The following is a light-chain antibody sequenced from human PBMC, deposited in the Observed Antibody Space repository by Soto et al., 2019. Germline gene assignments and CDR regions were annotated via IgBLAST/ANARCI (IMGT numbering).Light chain of an antibody. CDR2: GAS. V-gene: IGKV3-15*01. Sequence: IVMTQSPATLSVSPGERATLSCRASQSVSSDLAWYHQKPGQAPRLLIYGASTRATGIPARFSGSGSGTEFTLTISSLQSEDFAVYYCQQYSNWPPITFGQGTRLEIK. J-gene: IGKJ5*01. CDR3: QQYSNWPPIT. CDR1: QSVSSD.